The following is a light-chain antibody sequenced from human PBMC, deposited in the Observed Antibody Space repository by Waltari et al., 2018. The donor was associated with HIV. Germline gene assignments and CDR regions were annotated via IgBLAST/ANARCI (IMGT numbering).Light chain of an antibody. J-gene: IGLJ3*02. CDR2: RNN. Sequence: QSVLTQPPSASGTPGQRVTISCSGSSSNIGRNYVYWYQQVPGTAPKLLIYRNNQRPSGVPDRFSGSQSGTSASLAISGLRSEDEADYYCAAWDDSLSGRVFGGGTKLTVL. CDR3: AAWDDSLSGRV. V-gene: IGLV1-47*01. CDR1: SSNIGRNY.